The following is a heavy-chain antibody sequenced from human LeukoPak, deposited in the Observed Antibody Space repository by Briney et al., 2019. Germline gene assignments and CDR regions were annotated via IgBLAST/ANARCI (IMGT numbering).Heavy chain of an antibody. CDR3: ARDGYCSSTSCSYDY. CDR1: GFTFSSYS. J-gene: IGHJ4*02. CDR2: ISSSSSYI. Sequence: GSLRLSCAASGFTFSSYSMNWVRQAPGKGLEWVSSISSSSSYIYYADSVKGRFTISRDNAKNSLYLQMNSLRAEDTAVYYCARDGYCSSTSCSYDYWGQGTLVTVSS. D-gene: IGHD2-2*01. V-gene: IGHV3-21*01.